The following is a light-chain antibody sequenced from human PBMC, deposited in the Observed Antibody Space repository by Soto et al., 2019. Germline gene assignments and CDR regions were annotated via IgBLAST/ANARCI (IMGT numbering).Light chain of an antibody. CDR3: QHYNSYSEA. J-gene: IGKJ1*01. CDR1: QSISNW. V-gene: IGKV1-5*03. CDR2: KTS. Sequence: DIQMTQSPSTLSASVGDRATITCRASQSISNWLAWYQQKPGKAPKLLIYKTSDLDSGVPSRFSGSGSGTEFSLTISSLQPDDFATYYCQHYNSYSEAFGQGTKVDIK.